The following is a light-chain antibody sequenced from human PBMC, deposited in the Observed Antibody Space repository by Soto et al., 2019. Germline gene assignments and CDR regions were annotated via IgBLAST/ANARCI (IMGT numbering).Light chain of an antibody. CDR3: SAYAGTNTLL. CDR1: SSDIGGYRY. J-gene: IGLJ3*02. V-gene: IGLV2-8*01. Sequence: QSALTQPPSASGSPGQSVTISCTGTSSDIGGYRYVSWYQQHPGKAPKLMIYEVSERPSCVPDRFSASKSGNTASLTVSGLQAEDEADYYCSAYAGTNTLLFGGGTKVTVL. CDR2: EVS.